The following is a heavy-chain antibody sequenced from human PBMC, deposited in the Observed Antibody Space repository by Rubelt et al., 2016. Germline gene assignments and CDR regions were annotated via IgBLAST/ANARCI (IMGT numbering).Heavy chain of an antibody. J-gene: IGHJ5*02. CDR1: GDSISSSSYF. V-gene: IGHV4-39*01. CDR2: IYYSGST. Sequence: QLQLQESGPGLVKPSETLSLICAVSGDSISSSSYFWGWIRQPPGKGLEWIGNIYYSGSTYYNPSLKSRVTISIDTSKNQFSLRLNSVTATDTAVYYCARRLYTNAAWFDPWGQGTLVTVSS. CDR3: ARRLYTNAAWFDP. D-gene: IGHD3-16*01.